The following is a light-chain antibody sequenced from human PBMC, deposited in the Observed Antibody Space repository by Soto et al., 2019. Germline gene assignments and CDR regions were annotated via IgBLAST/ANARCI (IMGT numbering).Light chain of an antibody. Sequence: EIVVTQSPATLSVSPGERATLSCRASQSVSDKLAWYQQKPGQAPRLLIYGPSTRASGIPARFSGSGYGRDFTLTISSLQSEDYGVYYCHQYNDWPPAFGQGTKVDIK. V-gene: IGKV3-15*01. CDR2: GPS. CDR1: QSVSDK. J-gene: IGKJ1*01. CDR3: HQYNDWPPA.